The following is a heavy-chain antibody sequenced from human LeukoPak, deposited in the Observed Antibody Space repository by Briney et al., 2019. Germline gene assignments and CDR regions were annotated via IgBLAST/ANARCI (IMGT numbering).Heavy chain of an antibody. CDR3: ATCSGGSCYIDAFDI. CDR2: INSDGSIT. J-gene: IGHJ3*02. D-gene: IGHD2-15*01. V-gene: IGHV3-74*01. CDR1: GFTFSNYW. Sequence: GGSLRLSCAASGFTFSNYWMHWVRHAPGKGLVWVSLINSDGSITSYADSVKGRFTISRDNAKNTLYLQMNSLRGEDTAVYYCATCSGGSCYIDAFDIWGQGTMVTVSS.